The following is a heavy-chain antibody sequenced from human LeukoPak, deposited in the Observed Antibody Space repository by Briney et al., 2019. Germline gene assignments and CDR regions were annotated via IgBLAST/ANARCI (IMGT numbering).Heavy chain of an antibody. D-gene: IGHD3-22*01. V-gene: IGHV3-53*01. CDR3: ARAPYSADSSATPPAFDI. Sequence: PGGSLRLSCAASGFTVSRHYMSWVRQTPGKGLERVSIIYSPGGTYYADSVKGRFTISRDNSKNTVYLQMNSLRVEDTAVYYCARAPYSADSSATPPAFDIWGQGTMVTVSS. J-gene: IGHJ3*02. CDR1: GFTVSRHY. CDR2: IYSPGGT.